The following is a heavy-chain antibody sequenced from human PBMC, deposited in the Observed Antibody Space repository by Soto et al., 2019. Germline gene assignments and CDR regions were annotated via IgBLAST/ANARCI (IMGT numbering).Heavy chain of an antibody. V-gene: IGHV3-74*01. D-gene: IGHD2-15*01. Sequence: GGSLRLSCAASGFIFSSYWMHWVRQAPGKGLVWVSRTNSDESSTGYADFVKGRFTISRDNTKHTLFLQMNSLRAEDTAVYYRAREYCSGSSCSGPFDIWGQGTVVTVSS. CDR3: AREYCSGSSCSGPFDI. J-gene: IGHJ3*02. CDR2: TNSDESST. CDR1: GFIFSSYW.